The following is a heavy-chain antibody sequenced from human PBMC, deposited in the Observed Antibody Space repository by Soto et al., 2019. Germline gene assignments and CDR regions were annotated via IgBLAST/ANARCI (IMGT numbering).Heavy chain of an antibody. CDR1: GFTFSTYW. J-gene: IGHJ4*02. D-gene: IGHD2-2*01. V-gene: IGHV3-7*01. Sequence: EVQLVESGGGLVQPGGSLRLSCAASGFTFSTYWMSWVRQAPGKGLEWVANINQDGSEKYYVDSVKGRFTISRDNAKTSLYLQMTSLRADDTAVYYCARARGWNIVIIPAASDYWGQGTLVTVSS. CDR2: INQDGSEK. CDR3: ARARGWNIVIIPAASDY.